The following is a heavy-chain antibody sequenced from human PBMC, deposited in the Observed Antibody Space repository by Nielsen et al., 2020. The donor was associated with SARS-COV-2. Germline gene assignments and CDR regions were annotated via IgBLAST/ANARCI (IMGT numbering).Heavy chain of an antibody. D-gene: IGHD3-10*01. CDR2: IDTNIGKP. CDR1: RYSFSRYP. V-gene: IGHV7-4-1*02. CDR3: ARENSGPGGTASYGMDL. J-gene: IGHJ6*02. Sequence: ASVQVSCKASRYSFSRYPMNWVRQAPGQGLEWMGLIDTNIGKPTPAQGFTGRLVSPSDTSVSTASLQISTLRAEDTAMYYCARENSGPGGTASYGMDLWGQGTTVTVSS.